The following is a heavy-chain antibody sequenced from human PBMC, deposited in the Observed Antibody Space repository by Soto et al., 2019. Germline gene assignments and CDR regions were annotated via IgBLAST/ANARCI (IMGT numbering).Heavy chain of an antibody. CDR3: ARLEEVGARTTYYYYMDG. Sequence: ASVKVSCKASGYTFTSYGISWVRQAPGQGLEWMGWISAYNGNTNYAQKLQGRVTMTTDTSTSTAYMELRSLRSDDTAVYYCARLEEVGARTTYYYYMDGCGEGTTVIVAS. V-gene: IGHV1-18*01. D-gene: IGHD1-26*01. CDR2: ISAYNGNT. CDR1: GYTFTSYG. J-gene: IGHJ6*03.